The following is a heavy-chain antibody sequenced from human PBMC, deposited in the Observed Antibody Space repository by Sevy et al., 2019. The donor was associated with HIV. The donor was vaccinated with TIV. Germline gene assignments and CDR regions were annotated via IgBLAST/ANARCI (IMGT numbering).Heavy chain of an antibody. CDR2: IYPGDSDT. D-gene: IGHD3-22*01. V-gene: IGHV5-51*01. CDR3: AISYYYDSSGYYRPFDY. J-gene: IGHJ4*02. Sequence: GESLKISCKGSGYSFTSYWIGWVRQMPGKGLEWMGIIYPGDSDTRYSPSFQGQVTISADKSFSTAYLQWSSLKASDTAMYYCAISYYYDSSGYYRPFDYWGQGTLVTVSS. CDR1: GYSFTSYW.